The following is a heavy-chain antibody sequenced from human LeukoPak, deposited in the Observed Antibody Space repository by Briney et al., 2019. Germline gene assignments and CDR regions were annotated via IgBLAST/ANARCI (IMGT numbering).Heavy chain of an antibody. D-gene: IGHD3-3*01. CDR3: VRQTEWYGPYYYYYYMDV. Sequence: PGESLKISCKGSGYSFTSYWIGWVRQMPGKGLEWMGIIYPGDSDTRYSPSFQGQVTISADKSISTAYLQWSSLKASDTAMYYCVRQTEWYGPYYYYYYMDVWGKGTTVTVSS. V-gene: IGHV5-51*01. J-gene: IGHJ6*03. CDR2: IYPGDSDT. CDR1: GYSFTSYW.